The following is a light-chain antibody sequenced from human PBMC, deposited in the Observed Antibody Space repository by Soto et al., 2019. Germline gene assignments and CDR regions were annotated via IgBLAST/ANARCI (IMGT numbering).Light chain of an antibody. J-gene: IGKJ4*01. CDR2: DAS. CDR1: QSFSSS. Sequence: EIVMTQSPATLSVSPGERATLSCRASQSFSSSLAWYQQQPGQAPSLLIYDASARATGIPARFSGSGSGTDFTLTISSLQSEDFAVYFCQQYNNWPFTFGGGTKVEIK. V-gene: IGKV3-15*01. CDR3: QQYNNWPFT.